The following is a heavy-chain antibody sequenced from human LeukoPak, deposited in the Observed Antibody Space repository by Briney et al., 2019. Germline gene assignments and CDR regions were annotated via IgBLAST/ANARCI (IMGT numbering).Heavy chain of an antibody. D-gene: IGHD5-18*01. CDR1: GFTFSRSW. CDR2: INEDGSEI. Sequence: GGALLLSWAAAGFTFSRSWMSWGRQAPGKGLEWGASINEDGSEIHYVDSVKGRFTISRDNAKDSLYLQMNSLRAEDTAVYYCARDTAMVKDAFDIWGQGTLVTVSS. CDR3: ARDTAMVKDAFDI. V-gene: IGHV3-7*01. J-gene: IGHJ3*02.